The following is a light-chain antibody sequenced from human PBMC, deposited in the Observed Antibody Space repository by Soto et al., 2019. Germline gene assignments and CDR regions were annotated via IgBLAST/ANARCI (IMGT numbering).Light chain of an antibody. CDR1: QSISSY. V-gene: IGKV1-39*01. CDR3: QQSYSTPRT. CDR2: DAS. J-gene: IGKJ4*01. Sequence: DIQMTQSPSSLSASVGDRVTITCRASQSISSYLNWYQQKPGKAPKLLIYDASSLQSGVPSRFSGCGSGTDFTLTISSLQPEDFATYYCQQSYSTPRTFGGGTKVEIK.